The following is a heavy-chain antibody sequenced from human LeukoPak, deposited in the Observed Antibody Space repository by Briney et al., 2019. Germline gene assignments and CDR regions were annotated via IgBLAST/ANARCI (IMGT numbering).Heavy chain of an antibody. D-gene: IGHD2-8*01. J-gene: IGHJ5*02. CDR1: GFTFSSYG. CDR2: IWYDGSNK. Sequence: GRSLRLSCAASGFTFSSYGMHWVRQAPGKGLEWVAVIWYDGSNKYYAGSVKGRFTISRDNSKNTLYLQMNSLRAEDTAVYYCARDRDEYCTNGVCYTGWLDPWGQGTLVTVSS. CDR3: ARDRDEYCTNGVCYTGWLDP. V-gene: IGHV3-33*01.